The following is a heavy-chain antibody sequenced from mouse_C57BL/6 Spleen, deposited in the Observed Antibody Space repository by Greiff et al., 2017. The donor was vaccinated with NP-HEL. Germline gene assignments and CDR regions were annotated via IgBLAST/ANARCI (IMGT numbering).Heavy chain of an antibody. CDR3: ARGNYDGAMDY. D-gene: IGHD2-4*01. CDR2: INPGSGGT. Sequence: QVQLQQSGAELVRPGTSVKVSCKASGYAFTNYLIEWVKQRPGQGLEWIGVINPGSGGTNYNEKFKGKATLTADKSSSTAYMQLSSRPSEDSAVYFCARGNYDGAMDYWGQGTSVTVSS. V-gene: IGHV1-54*01. J-gene: IGHJ4*01. CDR1: GYAFTNYL.